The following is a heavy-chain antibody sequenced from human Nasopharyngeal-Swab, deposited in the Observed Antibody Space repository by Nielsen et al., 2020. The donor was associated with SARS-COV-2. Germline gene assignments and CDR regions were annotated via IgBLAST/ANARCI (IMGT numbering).Heavy chain of an antibody. V-gene: IGHV4-38-2*02. CDR1: GYSISSGYY. CDR2: IYHSGST. J-gene: IGHJ4*02. CDR3: ARDTQTYYDSSGYQDY. Sequence: PQTMSLTCTLSGYSISSGYYWGCIRQPPGMGLEWIGSIYHSGSTYYNPSLKSRATISVDTSKNQFSLKLSSVTAADTAVYYCARDTQTYYDSSGYQDYWGQGTLVTVSS. D-gene: IGHD3-22*01.